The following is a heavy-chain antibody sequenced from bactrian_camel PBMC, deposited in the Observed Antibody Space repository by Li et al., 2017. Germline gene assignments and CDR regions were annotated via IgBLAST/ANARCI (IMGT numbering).Heavy chain of an antibody. D-gene: IGHD2*01. J-gene: IGHJ4*01. Sequence: VQLVESGGGSVQAGGSLRLSCKPSFFILDDFDMMWYRQAPGNECELASSISCDGSTYYSDSVKGRFTISHEKAKNAVDLQMNNLKPDDTAVYYCTKAGIDCSGGYCSIRAPDLARGQGTQVTVS. V-gene: IGHV3S66*01. CDR2: ISCDGST. CDR1: FFILDDFD. CDR3: TKAGIDCSGGYCSIRAPDLA.